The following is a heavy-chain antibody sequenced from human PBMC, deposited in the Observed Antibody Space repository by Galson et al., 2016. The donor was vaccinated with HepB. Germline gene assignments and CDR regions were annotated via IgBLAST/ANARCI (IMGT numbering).Heavy chain of an antibody. V-gene: IGHV4-39*01. CDR2: IYYSGTT. CDR3: ARHGGYRYENYYMDV. Sequence: LSLTCTVSGGSISFSSYYWAWIRQPPGKGLEWIGSIYYSGTTNYKPSLTSRGTISVDTSKTQFSLKLSSVTAADTAVYYCARHGGYRYENYYMDVWGKETTVTVSS. J-gene: IGHJ6*03. CDR1: GGSISFSSYY. D-gene: IGHD5-18*01.